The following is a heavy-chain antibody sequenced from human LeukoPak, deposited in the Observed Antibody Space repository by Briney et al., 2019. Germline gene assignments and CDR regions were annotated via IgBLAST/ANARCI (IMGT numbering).Heavy chain of an antibody. CDR3: ATPYNGYPDY. CDR2: IYHSGST. CDR1: GYSISSGYY. V-gene: IGHV4-38-2*02. D-gene: IGHD2-8*01. Sequence: SETLSLTCTVSGYSISSGYYWGWIRQPPGKGLEWIGSIYHSGSTYYNPSLKSRVIISVDTSKNQFSLKLSSVTAADTAVYYCATPYNGYPDYWGQGTLVTVSS. J-gene: IGHJ4*02.